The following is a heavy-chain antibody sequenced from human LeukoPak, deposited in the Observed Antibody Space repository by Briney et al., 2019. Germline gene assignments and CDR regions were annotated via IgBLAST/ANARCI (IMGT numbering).Heavy chain of an antibody. Sequence: PSETLSLTCTVSGGSSSSGNSYSTWIRQPAGKGLEWIGLIYPSGTTNYNPSLKSRLTISLDTSKNQFSLRLTSVTAADTAIYYCAREFHYWGQGTLVTVSS. CDR1: GGSSSSGNSY. CDR3: AREFHY. CDR2: IYPSGTT. J-gene: IGHJ4*02. V-gene: IGHV4-61*02.